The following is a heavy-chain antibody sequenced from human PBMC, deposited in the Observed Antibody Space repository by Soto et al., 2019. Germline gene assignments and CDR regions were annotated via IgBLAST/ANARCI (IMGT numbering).Heavy chain of an antibody. CDR2: INGGGSA. CDR1: GGSFGGYP. CDR3: AGDTYGMDV. J-gene: IGHJ6*02. V-gene: IGHV4-34*01. D-gene: IGHD3-10*01. Sequence: PSGTPALICAVHGGSFGGYPWTWIRQSPGKGLEWIGQINGGGSANYHPSLKSRVTISVGTSNNEIFLDLRSVTAADTAVYYCAGDTYGMDVWGQGTTVTVSS.